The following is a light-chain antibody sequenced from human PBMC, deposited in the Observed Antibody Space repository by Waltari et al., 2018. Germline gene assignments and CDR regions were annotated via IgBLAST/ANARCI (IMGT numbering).Light chain of an antibody. J-gene: IGLJ3*02. Sequence: NFMLTQPHSVSGSPGETVTISCTRSHGSIDSQYVQWYQQRPGSAPTTVIYEDKQRPVGVRGRFSVSIDSASNAASLTISGLKTEDEAEYYCQSYDTNNRVFGGGTMLTVL. CDR1: HGSIDSQY. V-gene: IGLV6-57*04. CDR2: EDK. CDR3: QSYDTNNRV.